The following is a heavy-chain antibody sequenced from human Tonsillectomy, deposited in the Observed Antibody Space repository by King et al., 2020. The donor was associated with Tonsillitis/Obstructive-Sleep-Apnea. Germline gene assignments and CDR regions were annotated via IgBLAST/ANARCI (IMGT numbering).Heavy chain of an antibody. CDR3: ARGGCSSTNCHCAPDY. J-gene: IGHJ4*02. CDR2: IKKDGSEK. D-gene: IGHD2-2*01. CDR1: GFTFSGSW. V-gene: IGHV3-7*01. Sequence: VQLVESGGGLVQPGGSLRLSCAASGFTFSGSWMSWVRQAPGKGLEWVANIKKDGSEKYCVDSVKGRFTISRDNAKNSLYLQMDSLRAEDTAVYYCARGGCSSTNCHCAPDYWGQGTLVTVSS.